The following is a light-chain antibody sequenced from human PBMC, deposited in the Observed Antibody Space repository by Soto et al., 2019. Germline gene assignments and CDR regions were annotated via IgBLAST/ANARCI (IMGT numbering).Light chain of an antibody. CDR2: GIS. CDR1: QSVTSNY. Sequence: EVVMTQSPATLSVSPGERATLSCRASQSVTSNYLAWYQQKPGQAPRLLIYGISNRTTGVPDRFSGSGSGTDFTLTISRLEPEDFAVYYCQQYTDWPLTFGQGTKVEVK. J-gene: IGKJ1*01. CDR3: QQYTDWPLT. V-gene: IGKV3-20*01.